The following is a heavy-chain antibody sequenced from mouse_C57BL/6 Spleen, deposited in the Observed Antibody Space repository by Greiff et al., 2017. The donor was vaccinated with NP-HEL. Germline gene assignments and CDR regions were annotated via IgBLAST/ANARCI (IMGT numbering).Heavy chain of an antibody. CDR2: INPSTGGT. Sequence: VQLKQSGPELVKPGASVKISCKASGYSFTGYYMNWVKQSPEKSLEWIGEINPSTGGTTYNQKFKAKATLTVDKSSSTAYMQLKSLTSEDSAVYYCARGIYDGYYVPPAYWGQGTLVTVSA. CDR3: ARGIYDGYYVPPAY. CDR1: GYSFTGYY. D-gene: IGHD2-3*01. V-gene: IGHV1-42*01. J-gene: IGHJ3*01.